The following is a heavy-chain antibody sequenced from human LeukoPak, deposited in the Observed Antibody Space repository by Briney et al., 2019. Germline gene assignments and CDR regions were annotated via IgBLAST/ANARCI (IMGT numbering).Heavy chain of an antibody. D-gene: IGHD3-9*01. J-gene: IGHJ2*01. Sequence: SETLSLTCTVSGSSISSSSYYWGWIRQPPGKGLEWIGSIYYSGSTYYNPSLKSRVTISVDTSKNQFSLKLSSVTAADTAVYYCARQYSDILTGYHRGELYWYFDLWGRGTLVTVSS. CDR1: GSSISSSSYY. V-gene: IGHV4-39*07. CDR3: ARQYSDILTGYHRGELYWYFDL. CDR2: IYYSGST.